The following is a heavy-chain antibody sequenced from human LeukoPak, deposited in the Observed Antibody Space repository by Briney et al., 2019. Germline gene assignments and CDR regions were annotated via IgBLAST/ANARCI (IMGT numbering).Heavy chain of an antibody. CDR2: INHSGST. V-gene: IGHV4-34*01. CDR1: GGSFSGYY. J-gene: IGHJ3*02. CDR3: AREQRIFNAFDI. Sequence: SETLSLTCAVYGGSFSGYYLSWIRQPPGKGLEWIGEINHSGSTNYNPSLKSRVTISVDTSKNQFSLKLSSVTAADTAVYYCAREQRIFNAFDIWGQGTMVTVSS. D-gene: IGHD1/OR15-1a*01.